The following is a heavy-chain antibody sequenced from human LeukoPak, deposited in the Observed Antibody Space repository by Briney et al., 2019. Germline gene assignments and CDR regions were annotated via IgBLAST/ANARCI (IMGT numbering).Heavy chain of an antibody. CDR3: TSEQQLVLFY. CDR2: IRSKANSYAT. J-gene: IGHJ4*02. D-gene: IGHD6-13*01. CDR1: GFTFSGSA. Sequence: GGPLRLSCAASGFTFSGSAMHWVRQASGKGLEWVGRIRSKANSYATAYAASVKGRFTISRDDSKNTAYLQMNSLKTEDTAVYYCTSEQQLVLFYWGQGTLVTVST. V-gene: IGHV3-73*01.